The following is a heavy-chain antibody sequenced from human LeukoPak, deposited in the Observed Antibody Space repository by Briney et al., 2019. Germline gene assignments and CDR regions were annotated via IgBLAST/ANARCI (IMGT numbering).Heavy chain of an antibody. V-gene: IGHV3-33*08. J-gene: IGHJ4*02. D-gene: IGHD4-17*01. Sequence: PGGSLRLSCAASGFTFSNFGMHWVRQPPGKGLEWVALIWYDGSGKYYADSVKGRFTISRDNAKNSLYLQMNSLRAEDTAVYYCARDTVLDYWGQGTLVTVSS. CDR2: IWYDGSGK. CDR3: ARDTVLDY. CDR1: GFTFSNFG.